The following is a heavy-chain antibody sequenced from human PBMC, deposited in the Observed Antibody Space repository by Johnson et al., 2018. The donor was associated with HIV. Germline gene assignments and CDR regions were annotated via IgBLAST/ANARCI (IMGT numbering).Heavy chain of an antibody. CDR3: ARVPRKGVTPDAFDM. V-gene: IGHV3-15*01. J-gene: IGHJ3*02. CDR2: VKSKTDGGTT. D-gene: IGHD2-21*02. CDR1: GFTFSSYA. Sequence: VQLVESGGGVVQPGRSLRLSCAASGFTFSSYAFHWVRQAPGKGLEWVGRVKSKTDGGTTDYTAPVKGRFTISRDDSENIAYLQMNSLKTEDTAVYFCARVPRKGVTPDAFDMWGQGTMVTVSS.